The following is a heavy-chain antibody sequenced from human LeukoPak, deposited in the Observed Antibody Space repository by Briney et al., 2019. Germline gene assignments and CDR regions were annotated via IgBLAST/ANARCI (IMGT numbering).Heavy chain of an antibody. D-gene: IGHD6-13*01. V-gene: IGHV3-30*18. CDR1: GFTFSIYA. J-gene: IGHJ4*02. CDR3: AKDHMDSSWYPDY. CDR2: ISYDGSNK. Sequence: GGSLRLSCAASGFTFSIYAMQWVRQAPGKGLDWVSTISYDGSNKYYADSVKGRFTISRDNSKNTLYLQMNSLRAEDTAVYYCAKDHMDSSWYPDYWGQGTLVTVSS.